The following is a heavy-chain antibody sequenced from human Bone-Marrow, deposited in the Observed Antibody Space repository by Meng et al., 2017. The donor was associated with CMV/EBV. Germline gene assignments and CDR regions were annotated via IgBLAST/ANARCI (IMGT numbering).Heavy chain of an antibody. Sequence: GGSLRLSCAASGFTFSSYAMHWVRQAPGKGLEWVAVISYDGSNKYYADSMKGRFTISRDNAKNSLYLQMNSLRAEDTAVYYCARDSGPDYDILTGYHTDAFDIWGQGTMVTVSS. D-gene: IGHD3-9*01. J-gene: IGHJ3*02. CDR2: ISYDGSNK. CDR3: ARDSGPDYDILTGYHTDAFDI. CDR1: GFTFSSYA. V-gene: IGHV3-30*04.